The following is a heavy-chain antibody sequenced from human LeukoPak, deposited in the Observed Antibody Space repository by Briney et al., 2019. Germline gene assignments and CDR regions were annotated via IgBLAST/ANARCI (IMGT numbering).Heavy chain of an antibody. V-gene: IGHV1-46*01. CDR3: ARGRPSGWSEEYKYYSGMDV. D-gene: IGHD6-19*01. CDR1: GYTFTTYY. J-gene: IGHJ6*02. CDR2: INPSGGST. Sequence: GASVKVSCKASGYTFTTYYMHWVRQAPGQGLEWMGVINPSGGSTKNAQRFQGRVTMTRDTSTSTVYMELSSLRSEDTAVYYCARGRPSGWSEEYKYYSGMDVWGQGTTVTVSS.